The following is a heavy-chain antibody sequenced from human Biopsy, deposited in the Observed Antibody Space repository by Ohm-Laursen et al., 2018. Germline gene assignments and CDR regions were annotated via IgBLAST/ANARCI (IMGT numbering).Heavy chain of an antibody. Sequence: SLRLSCTAPGFSFSSYWMHWVRQGPGKGLEWVSSLHDRGVTYYADSVKGRLTISGDNSKNTLYLQMNGLRAEDTAVYFCQGGHLPPGQFYGVDAWGQGTTVTVSS. V-gene: IGHV3-53*01. CDR1: GFSFSSYW. J-gene: IGHJ6*02. CDR2: LHDRGVT. D-gene: IGHD3-16*01. CDR3: QGGHLPPGQFYGVDA.